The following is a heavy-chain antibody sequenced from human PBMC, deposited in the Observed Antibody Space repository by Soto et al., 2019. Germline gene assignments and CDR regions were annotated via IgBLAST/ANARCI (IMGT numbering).Heavy chain of an antibody. V-gene: IGHV5-10-1*01. CDR2: IDPSDSYT. Sequence: GESLKISCNGSGYSFTSYWISWVRQMPGTGLEWMGRIDPSDSYTNYSPSFQGHVTISADKSISTAYLQWSSLKASDTAMYYCARQGYDFWSGYYTGIGPYYYGMDVWGQGTTVTVSS. D-gene: IGHD3-3*01. J-gene: IGHJ6*02. CDR3: ARQGYDFWSGYYTGIGPYYYGMDV. CDR1: GYSFTSYW.